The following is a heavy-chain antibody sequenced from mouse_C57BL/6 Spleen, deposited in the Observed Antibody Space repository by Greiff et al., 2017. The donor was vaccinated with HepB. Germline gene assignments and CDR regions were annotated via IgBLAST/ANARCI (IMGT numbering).Heavy chain of an antibody. D-gene: IGHD2-4*01. V-gene: IGHV1-55*01. CDR3: ARRDDYDAWFAY. Sequence: QVQLQQPGAELVKPGASVKMSCKASGYTFTSYWITWVKQRPGQGLEWIGDIYPGSGSTNSNEKFKSKATLTVDTSSSTAYMQLSSLTSEDSAVYYCARRDDYDAWFAYWGQGTLVTVSA. J-gene: IGHJ3*01. CDR1: GYTFTSYW. CDR2: IYPGSGST.